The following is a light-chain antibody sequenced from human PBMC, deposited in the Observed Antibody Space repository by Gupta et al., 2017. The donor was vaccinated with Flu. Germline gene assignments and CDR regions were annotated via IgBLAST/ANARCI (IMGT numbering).Light chain of an antibody. J-gene: IGKJ2*03. CDR2: DAS. CDR1: QSVSSY. V-gene: IGKV3-11*01. CDR3: QQRINWHPSSS. Sequence: EIVLTQSPATLSLSPGERATLSCRASQSVSSYLAWYQQKPSQAPMLLIYDASNRATGSTARCSGSGDGTDGTITIISRDPEDFGVYYCQQRINWHPSSSFGQGTKLEIK.